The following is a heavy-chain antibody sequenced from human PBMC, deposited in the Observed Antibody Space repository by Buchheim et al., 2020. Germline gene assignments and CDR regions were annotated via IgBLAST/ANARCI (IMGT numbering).Heavy chain of an antibody. CDR1: GGSFSGYY. V-gene: IGHV4-34*01. D-gene: IGHD3-10*01. CDR2: INHSGST. CDR3: ARENAGNYYGMDV. Sequence: QVQLQQWGAGLLKPSETLSLTCAVYGGSFSGYYWSWIRQPPGKGLEWIGEINHSGSTNYNPSLKSRVTISVDTSKNQFSLKLSSVTAADTAVYYCARENAGNYYGMDVWGQGTT. J-gene: IGHJ6*02.